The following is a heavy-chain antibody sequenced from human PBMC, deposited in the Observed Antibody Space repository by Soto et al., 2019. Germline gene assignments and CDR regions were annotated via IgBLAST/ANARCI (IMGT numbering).Heavy chain of an antibody. V-gene: IGHV1-69*01. CDR3: ARALDIVVVVAAKYDAFDI. CDR2: IIPIFGTA. CDR1: GGTFSSYA. D-gene: IGHD2-15*01. Sequence: QVQLVQSRAEVKKPGSSVKVSCKASGGTFSSYAISWVRQAPGQGLEWMGGIIPIFGTANYAQKFQGRVTITADESTSTAYMELSSLRSEDTAVYYCARALDIVVVVAAKYDAFDIWGQGTMVTVSS. J-gene: IGHJ3*02.